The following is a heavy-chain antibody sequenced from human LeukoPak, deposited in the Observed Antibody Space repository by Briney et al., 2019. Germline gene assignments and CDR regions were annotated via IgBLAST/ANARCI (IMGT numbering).Heavy chain of an antibody. J-gene: IGHJ5*02. D-gene: IGHD3-10*01. CDR1: GGSISTTGYY. CDR3: AKSLYGSGSYYNWFDP. Sequence: PSETLSLTCTVSGGSISTTGYYWSWIRQSPGKGLEWIGEINHRGSTNYNPSLKRRVTISLDTSKNQFSLKLSSVTAADTAVYYCAKSLYGSGSYYNWFDPWGQGTLVTVSS. V-gene: IGHV4-34*01. CDR2: INHRGST.